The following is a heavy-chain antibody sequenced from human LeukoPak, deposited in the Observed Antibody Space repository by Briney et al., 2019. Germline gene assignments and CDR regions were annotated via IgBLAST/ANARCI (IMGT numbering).Heavy chain of an antibody. V-gene: IGHV1-69*05. Sequence: SVKVSCKASGYTFTSHGISWVRQAPGQGLEWMGGIIPIFGTANYAQKFQGRVTITTDESTSTAYMELSSLRSEDTAVYYCAREGLSRTPPYWGQGTLVTVSS. D-gene: IGHD3-16*02. CDR3: AREGLSRTPPY. J-gene: IGHJ4*02. CDR1: GYTFTSHG. CDR2: IIPIFGTA.